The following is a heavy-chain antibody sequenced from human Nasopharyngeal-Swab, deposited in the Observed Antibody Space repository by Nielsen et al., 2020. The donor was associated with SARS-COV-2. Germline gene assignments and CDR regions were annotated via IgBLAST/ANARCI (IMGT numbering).Heavy chain of an antibody. CDR2: TYYRSKWYN. V-gene: IGHV6-1*01. CDR3: ARGMVRGVIRYGMDV. D-gene: IGHD3-10*01. CDR1: GDIVSSNSAA. J-gene: IGHJ6*02. Sequence: LRLSCAISGDIVSSNSAAWNWIRQSPSRGLEWLGRTYYRSKWYNDYAVSVKSRITINPDTSKNQFSLQLNSVTPEDTAVYYCARGMVRGVIRYGMDVWGQGTTVTVSS.